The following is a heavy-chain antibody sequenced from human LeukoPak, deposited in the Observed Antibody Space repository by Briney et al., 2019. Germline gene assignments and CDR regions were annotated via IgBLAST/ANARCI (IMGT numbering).Heavy chain of an antibody. CDR1: GGSFSGYY. CDR3: ARGPRQYFDWLSHFDY. D-gene: IGHD3-9*01. V-gene: IGHV4-34*01. Sequence: SETLSLTCAVYGGSFSGYYWSWIRQPPGKGLEWIGEINHSGSTNYNPSLKSRVTISVDTSKNQFSLKLSSVTAADTAVYYCARGPRQYFDWLSHFDYWGQGTLVTVSS. CDR2: INHSGST. J-gene: IGHJ4*02.